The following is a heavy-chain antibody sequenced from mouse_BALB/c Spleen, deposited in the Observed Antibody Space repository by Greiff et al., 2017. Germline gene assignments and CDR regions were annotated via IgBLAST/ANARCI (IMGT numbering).Heavy chain of an antibody. CDR1: GYSITSGYY. CDR2: ISYDGSN. D-gene: IGHD2-1*01. CDR3: AREGLGKKAWFAY. V-gene: IGHV3-6*02. J-gene: IGHJ3*01. Sequence: EVQLQESGPGLVKPSQSLSLTCSVTGYSITSGYYWNWIRQFPGNKLEWMGYISYDGSNNYNPSLKNRISITRDTSKNQFFLKLNSVTTEDTATYYCAREGLGKKAWFAYWGQGTLVTVSA.